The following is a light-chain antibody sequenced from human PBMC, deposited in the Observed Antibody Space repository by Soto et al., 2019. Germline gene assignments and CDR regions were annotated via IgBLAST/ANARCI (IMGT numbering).Light chain of an antibody. J-gene: IGKJ1*01. Sequence: DIQMTKSTYCLSGTVGDRVTITCLASQVISSYLAWYQQKPGRPPKLLIYDASSLQTGVPSRFSGSGSGTEFTLIISSLQPDDFATYYCQHYKSYPWTFGQGTKVDIK. CDR3: QHYKSYPWT. CDR2: DAS. CDR1: QVISSY. V-gene: IGKV1-9*01.